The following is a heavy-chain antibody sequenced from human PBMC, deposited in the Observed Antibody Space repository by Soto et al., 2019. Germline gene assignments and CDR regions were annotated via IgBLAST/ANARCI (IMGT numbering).Heavy chain of an antibody. V-gene: IGHV3-30-3*01. J-gene: IGHJ4*02. D-gene: IGHD3-3*02. Sequence: GGSLRLSCAASGFTFSSYAVHWVRQAPGKGLEWLAVASYDGSNPDYADSVKGRFTVSRDNSKNTLYLQMNNLRSEDTAIYYCARDALLDISGTVILAYYFDYWGQGTLVTVSS. CDR1: GFTFSSYA. CDR2: ASYDGSNP. CDR3: ARDALLDISGTVILAYYFDY.